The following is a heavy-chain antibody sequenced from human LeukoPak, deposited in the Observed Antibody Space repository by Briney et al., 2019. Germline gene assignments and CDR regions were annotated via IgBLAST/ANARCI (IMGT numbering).Heavy chain of an antibody. V-gene: IGHV3-21*01. Sequence: PGGSLRLSCAASGFTFSSYSMNWVRQAPGKGLEWVSSISSSSSSYIYYADSVKGRFTISGDNAKNSLYLQMNSLGAEDTAVYYCARDPRRGYSYGYIDYWGQGTLVTVSS. D-gene: IGHD5-18*01. J-gene: IGHJ4*02. CDR1: GFTFSSYS. CDR3: ARDPRRGYSYGYIDY. CDR2: ISSSSSSYI.